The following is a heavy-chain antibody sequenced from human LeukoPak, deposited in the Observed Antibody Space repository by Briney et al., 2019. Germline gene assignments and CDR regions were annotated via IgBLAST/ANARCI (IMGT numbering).Heavy chain of an antibody. Sequence: GRSLRLSCAASGFTFSSYAMHWVRQAPGKGLEWVALISYDGSNKYYADSVKGRFTISRDNSKNTLYLQMNSLRAEDTAVYYCVKESANSSGFDFDYWGQGTLVTVSS. V-gene: IGHV3-30-3*01. D-gene: IGHD3-22*01. CDR1: GFTFSSYA. CDR2: ISYDGSNK. CDR3: VKESANSSGFDFDY. J-gene: IGHJ4*02.